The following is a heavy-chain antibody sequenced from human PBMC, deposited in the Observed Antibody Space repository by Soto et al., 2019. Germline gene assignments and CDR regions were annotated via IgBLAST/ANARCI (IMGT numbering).Heavy chain of an antibody. V-gene: IGHV6-1*01. CDR3: ARSEEDSDYYYYGMDV. D-gene: IGHD2-15*01. Sequence: PSQTLSLTCVGSGDTVSSNSVAWNWVRQSPSRGLEWLGRTYYRSRWYSDYAVSVRSRIDNNADTSKNQVSLQLNSVTPEDTAVYYCARSEEDSDYYYYGMDVWGQGTTVTVSS. J-gene: IGHJ6*02. CDR1: GDTVSSNSVA. CDR2: TYYRSRWYS.